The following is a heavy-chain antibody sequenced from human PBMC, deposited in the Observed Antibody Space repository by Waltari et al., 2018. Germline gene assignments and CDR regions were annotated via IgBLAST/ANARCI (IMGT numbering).Heavy chain of an antibody. V-gene: IGHV4-34*01. D-gene: IGHD3-16*01. CDR2: INHRGST. Sequence: QVQLQQWGAGLLKPSETLSLTCAVYGGSFSGYYWSWIRQPPGKGLEWIGEINHRGSTNYNPSLKSRVTISVDTSKNQFSLKLSAVTAADTAVYYCARGGGDGYPTDYWGQGTLVTVSS. CDR3: ARGGGDGYPTDY. CDR1: GGSFSGYY. J-gene: IGHJ4*02.